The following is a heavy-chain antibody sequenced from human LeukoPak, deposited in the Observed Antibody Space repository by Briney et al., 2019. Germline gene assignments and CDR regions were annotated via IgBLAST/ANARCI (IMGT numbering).Heavy chain of an antibody. CDR2: MNPKSGNT. CDR1: GYTFTSYD. J-gene: IGHJ4*02. Sequence: ASVKVSCKASGYTFTSYDINWVRQATGQGLEWMGWMNPKSGNTGYAQKFQGRVAMTRNTSISTAYMELSSLRSEDTAVYYCARVHSGGSNTDFDYWGQGTLVTVSS. CDR3: ARVHSGGSNTDFDY. V-gene: IGHV1-8*01. D-gene: IGHD2-15*01.